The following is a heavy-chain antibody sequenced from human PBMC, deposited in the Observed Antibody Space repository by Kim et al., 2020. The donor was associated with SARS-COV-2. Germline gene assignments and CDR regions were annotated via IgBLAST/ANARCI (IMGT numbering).Heavy chain of an antibody. J-gene: IGHJ4*02. CDR3: AKELSGWYDYYFDY. V-gene: IGHV3-23*01. D-gene: IGHD6-19*01. Sequence: DSGKGRFTIARDNYKNTLYLQMNSQRAEDTAVYYCAKELSGWYDYYFDYWGQGTLVTVSS.